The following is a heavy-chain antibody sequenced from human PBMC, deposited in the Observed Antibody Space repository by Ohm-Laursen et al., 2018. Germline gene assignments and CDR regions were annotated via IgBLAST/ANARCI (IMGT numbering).Heavy chain of an antibody. Sequence: SLRLSCSASGFTFSHYWMHWVRQPPGEGLVWVSRIKSDGTTMYADFVRGRFTLSRDNERNTLDLQMNGLRAEDTALYYCAKSTREYSGLFDYWGQGTLVTASS. CDR2: IKSDGTT. J-gene: IGHJ4*02. D-gene: IGHD5-12*01. CDR1: GFTFSHYW. CDR3: AKSTREYSGLFDY. V-gene: IGHV3-74*03.